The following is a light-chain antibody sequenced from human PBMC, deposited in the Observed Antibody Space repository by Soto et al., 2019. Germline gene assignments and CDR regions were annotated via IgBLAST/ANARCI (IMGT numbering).Light chain of an antibody. CDR2: DAS. Sequence: QITQSPCTRSASVGDRVTITCRASQSISSWLAWYQQKPGKAPKFLIYDASALESGVPSRFSGSGSGTEFTLTISSLQPDDFATYYCQHYNSYSEAFGQGTKVDIK. CDR1: QSISSW. J-gene: IGKJ1*01. CDR3: QHYNSYSEA. V-gene: IGKV1-5*01.